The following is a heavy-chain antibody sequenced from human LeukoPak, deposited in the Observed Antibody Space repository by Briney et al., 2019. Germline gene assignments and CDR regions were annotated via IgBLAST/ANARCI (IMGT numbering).Heavy chain of an antibody. CDR2: IYYSGTT. V-gene: IGHV4-39*02. D-gene: IGHD3-22*01. Sequence: PSETLSLTCTVSGGSTSSSSYYWGWIRQPPGKGLEWIASIYYSGTTYYNPSLRSRVTISVVTSKNQFSLKLSSVTAADTAVYYCARDLSPLPPYYYDSSGQAGFDYWGQGTLVTASS. CDR1: GGSTSSSSYY. J-gene: IGHJ4*02. CDR3: ARDLSPLPPYYYDSSGQAGFDY.